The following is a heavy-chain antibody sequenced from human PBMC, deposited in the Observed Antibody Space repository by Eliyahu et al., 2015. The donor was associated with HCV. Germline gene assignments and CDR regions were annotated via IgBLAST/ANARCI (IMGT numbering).Heavy chain of an antibody. CDR1: GFTFSSYA. CDR3: AKARGYDFWSGYPSSFDY. Sequence: EVQLLESGGGLVQPGGSLRLSCAASGFTFSSYAMSWVRQAPGKGLEWVSAIXGSGGSTYYADSVKGRFTISRDNSKNTLYLQMNSLRAEDTAAYYCAKARGYDFWSGYPSSFDYWGQGTLVTVSS. J-gene: IGHJ4*02. D-gene: IGHD3-3*01. V-gene: IGHV3-23*01. CDR2: IXGSGGST.